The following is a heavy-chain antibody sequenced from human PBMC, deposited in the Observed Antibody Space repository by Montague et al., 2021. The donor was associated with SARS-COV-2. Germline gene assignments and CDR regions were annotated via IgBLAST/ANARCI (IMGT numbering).Heavy chain of an antibody. CDR3: ARIRPDSSGYYYYGADAFDI. V-gene: IGHV2-5*01. J-gene: IGHJ3*02. CDR1: GFSLSTSGVG. D-gene: IGHD3-22*01. CDR2: IYWNDDK. Sequence: PALVKPTQTLTLTCTFSGFSLSTSGVGVGWIRQPPGKALEWLALIYWNDDKRYSPSLKSRLTITKDTSKNQVVLTMTNMDPVDTATYYCARIRPDSSGYYYYGADAFDIWGQGTMVTVSS.